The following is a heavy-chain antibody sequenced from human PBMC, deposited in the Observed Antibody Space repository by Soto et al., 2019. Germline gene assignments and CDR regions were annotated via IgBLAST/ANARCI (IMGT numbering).Heavy chain of an antibody. Sequence: QVQLVESGGGVVQPGRSLRLSCAASGFTFSSYGMHWVRQAPGKGLEWVAVISYDGSNKYYADSVKGRFTISRDNSKNTLYLQMISLRAEDTAVYYCAKDLVGFGGFDYWGQGTLVTVSS. D-gene: IGHD3-10*01. V-gene: IGHV3-30*18. CDR3: AKDLVGFGGFDY. CDR2: ISYDGSNK. CDR1: GFTFSSYG. J-gene: IGHJ4*02.